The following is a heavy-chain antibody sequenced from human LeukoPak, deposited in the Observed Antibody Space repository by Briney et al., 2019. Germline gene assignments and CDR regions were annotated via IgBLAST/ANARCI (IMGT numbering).Heavy chain of an antibody. D-gene: IGHD1-26*01. CDR3: ARVTAGGSHFGSAFDI. CDR2: ISSSSSYI. Sequence: GGSLRLSCAASGFTFSSYSMNWVRQAPGKGLEWVSSISSSSSYIYYADSVKGRFTISRDNAKNSLYLQMNSLRAEDTAVYYCARVTAGGSHFGSAFDIWGQGTMVTVSS. V-gene: IGHV3-21*01. J-gene: IGHJ3*02. CDR1: GFTFSSYS.